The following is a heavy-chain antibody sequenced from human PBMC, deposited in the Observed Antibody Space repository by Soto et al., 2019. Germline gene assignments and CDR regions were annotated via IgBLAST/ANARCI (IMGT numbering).Heavy chain of an antibody. D-gene: IGHD6-19*01. CDR3: AGIAVAVGSASVSN. V-gene: IGHV3-9*01. Sequence: EVQLVESGGGLVQPGRSLRLSCAASGFTFDDYAMHWVRQAPGKGLEWGSGISWNSGSIGYADSVKGRFTISRDNAKNSLYLQMNSLRAEDTALYYCAGIAVAVGSASVSNWGQGTLVTVSS. CDR1: GFTFDDYA. J-gene: IGHJ4*02. CDR2: ISWNSGSI.